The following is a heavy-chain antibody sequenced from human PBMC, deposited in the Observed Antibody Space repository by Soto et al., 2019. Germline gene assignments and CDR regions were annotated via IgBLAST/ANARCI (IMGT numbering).Heavy chain of an antibody. J-gene: IGHJ4*02. CDR3: ARSPTRQLWSL. CDR1: GYSFTNYW. V-gene: IGHV5-51*01. D-gene: IGHD5-18*01. CDR2: IFPGDSDT. Sequence: GESLKISCKGSGYSFTNYWIGWVRQMPGKGLEWMGMIFPGDSDTRYSPSFRGQVTISADKSIGIAYLQWSSLKASDTAMYYCARSPTRQLWSLWGQGTLVTVSS.